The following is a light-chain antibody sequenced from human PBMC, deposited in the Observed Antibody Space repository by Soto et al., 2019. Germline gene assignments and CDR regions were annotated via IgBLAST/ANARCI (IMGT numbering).Light chain of an antibody. CDR2: DAS. J-gene: IGKJ1*01. CDR1: QSISSW. V-gene: IGKV1-5*01. CDR3: QQYTTYPWT. Sequence: DSQMTQSPSSLSASVGDRVTITCRASQSISSWLAWYKQKPGRAPKVLIFDASSLESGVPSRFSGSGSATEFTLTISSLQPDDFATYYCQQYTTYPWTFGQGTKVDIK.